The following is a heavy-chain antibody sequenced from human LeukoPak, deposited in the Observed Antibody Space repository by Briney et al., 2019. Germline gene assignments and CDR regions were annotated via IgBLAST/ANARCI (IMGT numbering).Heavy chain of an antibody. Sequence: SVKVSCRASGGTFSNSAISWVRQAPGQGLEWKGRIIPIFGTANYAQKFQGRVTITTDESTSTAYVELSSLRSEDTAIYYCARRKWELLGDAFDTWGQGTMVTVSS. J-gene: IGHJ3*02. CDR2: IIPIFGTA. CDR3: ARRKWELLGDAFDT. V-gene: IGHV1-69*05. CDR1: GGTFSNSA. D-gene: IGHD1-26*01.